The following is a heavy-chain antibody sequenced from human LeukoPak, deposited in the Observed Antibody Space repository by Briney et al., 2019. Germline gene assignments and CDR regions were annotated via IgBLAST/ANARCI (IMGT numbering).Heavy chain of an antibody. CDR2: ISGSGSST. D-gene: IGHD3-3*01. Sequence: GGSLRLSCAASGFTFSSYAMSWVRQAPGKGLEWVSAISGSGSSTYYADSVKGRFTISRDNSKNTLYLQMNSLRAEDTAVHYCAKGGRTTIFGVVITHFDYWGQGTLVTVSS. CDR1: GFTFSSYA. CDR3: AKGGRTTIFGVVITHFDY. J-gene: IGHJ4*02. V-gene: IGHV3-23*01.